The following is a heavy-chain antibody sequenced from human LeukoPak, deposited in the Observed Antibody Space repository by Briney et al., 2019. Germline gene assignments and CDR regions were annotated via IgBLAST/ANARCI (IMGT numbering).Heavy chain of an antibody. J-gene: IGHJ4*02. V-gene: IGHV3-48*01. CDR3: AKEPYSGSYYWFYFDY. D-gene: IGHD1-26*01. Sequence: PGGSLRLSCAASGFTFSSYSMNWVRQAPGKGLEWVSYISSSSSTIYYADSVKGRFTISRDNAKNSLYLQMNSLRAEDTAVYYCAKEPYSGSYYWFYFDYWGQGTLVTVSS. CDR2: ISSSSSTI. CDR1: GFTFSSYS.